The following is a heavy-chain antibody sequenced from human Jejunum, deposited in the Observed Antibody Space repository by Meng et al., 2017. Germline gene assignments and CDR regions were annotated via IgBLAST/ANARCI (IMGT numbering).Heavy chain of an antibody. CDR3: ARGHFDKYFDS. D-gene: IGHD3-22*01. V-gene: IGHV4-61*01. Sequence: QVTVQVAGPGLVRPSETLSLSCTLFCGAVKSGSFYWSWIRQPPGKGLEWIGYMYFSGSTNYNASLKSRVTISVDTSKKQFSLKLTSVTAADTAVYYCARGHFDKYFDSWGQGTLVTVSS. CDR1: CGAVKSGSFY. CDR2: MYFSGST. J-gene: IGHJ4*02.